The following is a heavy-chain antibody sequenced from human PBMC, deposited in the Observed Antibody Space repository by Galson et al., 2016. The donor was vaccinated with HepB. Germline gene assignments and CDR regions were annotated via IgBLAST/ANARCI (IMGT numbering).Heavy chain of an antibody. CDR1: GFTFGEYA. CDR2: ISWNSGRI. V-gene: IGHV3-9*01. J-gene: IGHJ6*02. Sequence: SLRLSCAASGFTFGEYAMHWVRQAPGKGLEWISGISWNSGRIGYADSVRGRFTISRDNVKNSLYLQMNSLRAEDTALYYCAKALVRGSFYYYYYSMDVGGQGTTVTVSS. CDR3: AKALVRGSFYYYYYSMDV. D-gene: IGHD3-10*01.